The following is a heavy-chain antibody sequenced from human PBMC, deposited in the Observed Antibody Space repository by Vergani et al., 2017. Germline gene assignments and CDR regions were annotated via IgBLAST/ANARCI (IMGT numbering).Heavy chain of an antibody. CDR1: GGSISSLDYY. V-gene: IGHV4-30-4*08. D-gene: IGHD6-19*01. CDR3: ARVKYSSGWYGFDY. J-gene: IGHJ4*02. Sequence: QVQLQQWGAGLLKPSQTLSLTCTVSGGSISSLDYYWSWIRQPPGKGLEWIGYIYYSGSTYYNPSLKSRVTISVDTSKNQFSLKLSSVTAADTAVYYCARVKYSSGWYGFDYWGQGTLVTVSS. CDR2: IYYSGST.